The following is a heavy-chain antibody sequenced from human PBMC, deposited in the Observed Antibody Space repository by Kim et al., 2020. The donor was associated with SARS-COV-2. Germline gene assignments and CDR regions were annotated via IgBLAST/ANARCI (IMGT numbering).Heavy chain of an antibody. D-gene: IGHD1-1*01. Sequence: ASVKVSCKASGYTFTSYDINWVRQATGQGLEWMGWMNPNSGDTGYAQKFQGRVTMTRDTSISTAYMELSSLRSEDTAVYYCARNLKVDTTDNGMDVWGQGTTVTVSS. V-gene: IGHV1-8*01. J-gene: IGHJ6*02. CDR1: GYTFTSYD. CDR3: ARNLKVDTTDNGMDV. CDR2: MNPNSGDT.